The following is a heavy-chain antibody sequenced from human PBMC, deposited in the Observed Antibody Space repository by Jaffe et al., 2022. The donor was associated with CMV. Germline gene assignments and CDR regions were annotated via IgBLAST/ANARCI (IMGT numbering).Heavy chain of an antibody. CDR1: GLKFNIST. V-gene: IGHV1-58*02. D-gene: IGHD2-8*02. Sequence: QMQLVQSGPEVKKPGTSVRVSCKTSGLKFNISTIQWVRQARGHRLEWIGWIVAGSGNTNYAQKFQERVTITRDMSTSTVYMEVNSLRSEDTAVYYCAAALSPLVLDYWGQGTLVAVSS. CDR2: IVAGSGNT. J-gene: IGHJ4*02. CDR3: AAALSPLVLDY.